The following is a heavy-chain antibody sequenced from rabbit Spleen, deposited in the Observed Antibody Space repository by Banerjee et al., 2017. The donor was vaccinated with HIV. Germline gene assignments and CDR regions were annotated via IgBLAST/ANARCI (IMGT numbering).Heavy chain of an antibody. J-gene: IGHJ4*01. Sequence: LKESGGGLVQPEGSLALTCKASGFTLNNYWICWVRQAPGKGLEWIGCNHTSSGSAWYATWAKGRFTISKTSSTTVTLQMTSLTAADTATYFCTRADYYGYALNLWGQGTLVTVS. D-gene: IGHD6-1*01. V-gene: IGHV1S45*01. CDR3: TRADYYGYALNL. CDR1: GFTLNNYW. CDR2: NHTSSGSA.